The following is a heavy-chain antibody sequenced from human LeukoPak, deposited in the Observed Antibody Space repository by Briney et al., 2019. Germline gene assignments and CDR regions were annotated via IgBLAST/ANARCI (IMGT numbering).Heavy chain of an antibody. V-gene: IGHV3-30*04. J-gene: IGHJ4*02. Sequence: GGSLRLSCAASGFTFSSYAMHWVRQAPGKGLEWVAVISYDGSNKYYADSVKGRFTISRDNSKNTLYLQMNSLRAEDTAVYYCARVDDILTGYYQSSPMRYWGQGTLVTVSS. CDR2: ISYDGSNK. D-gene: IGHD3-9*01. CDR1: GFTFSSYA. CDR3: ARVDDILTGYYQSSPMRY.